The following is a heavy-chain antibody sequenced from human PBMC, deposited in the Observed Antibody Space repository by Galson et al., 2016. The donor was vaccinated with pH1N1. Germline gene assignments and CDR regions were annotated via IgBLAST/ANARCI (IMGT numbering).Heavy chain of an antibody. Sequence: SLRLSCAASGFTFSSYWMSWVRQAPGKGLEWVANIKQDGSEKYSVDSVKGRFTISRDNAKNSLYLQMNTLRAEDTAVYYCARVRPEWELGGNWFDPWGQGTRVTVSS. CDR3: ARVRPEWELGGNWFDP. D-gene: IGHD1-26*01. CDR1: GFTFSSYW. J-gene: IGHJ5*02. CDR2: IKQDGSEK. V-gene: IGHV3-7*01.